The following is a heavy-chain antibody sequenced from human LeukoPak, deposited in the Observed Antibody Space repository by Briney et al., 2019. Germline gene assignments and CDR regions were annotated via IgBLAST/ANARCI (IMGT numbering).Heavy chain of an antibody. V-gene: IGHV3-30*02. J-gene: IGHJ4*02. CDR3: AKSHLPNAYSGTYYCDY. D-gene: IGHD1-26*01. CDR1: GFTFSYYG. Sequence: GGSLRLSCAASGFTFSYYGMHWVRQAPGKGLEWVAFIRYDESKKFYGDSVKGRITISRDNSKNTLYLQMNSLRTEDTAVYYCAKSHLPNAYSGTYYCDYWGQGTLVTVSS. CDR2: IRYDESKK.